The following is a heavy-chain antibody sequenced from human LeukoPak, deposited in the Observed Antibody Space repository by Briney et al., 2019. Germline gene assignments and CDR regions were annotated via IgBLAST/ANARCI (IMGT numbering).Heavy chain of an antibody. CDR3: ARQAPAAAGSFDS. D-gene: IGHD6-13*01. J-gene: IGHJ4*02. Sequence: SETLSLTCTVSGGSISSGGYYWSWIRQHPGKGLEWIGYIYYSGSTYYNPSLKSRVTISVDTSKNQFSLKLSSVTAADTAVYYCARQAPAAAGSFDSWGQGTLVTVSS. CDR1: GGSISSGGYY. CDR2: IYYSGST. V-gene: IGHV4-31*03.